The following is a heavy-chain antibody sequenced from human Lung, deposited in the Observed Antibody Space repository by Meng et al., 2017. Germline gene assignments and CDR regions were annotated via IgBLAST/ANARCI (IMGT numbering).Heavy chain of an antibody. D-gene: IGHD4-11*01. V-gene: IGHV4-34*01. Sequence: QAQLQQWGCRLLKPSATLSLTCVGAGGSFSDYYWSWIRQPPGKGLEWIGEINHSGSTNYNPSLESRATISVDTSQNNLSLKLSSVTAADSAVYYCARGPTTMAHDFDYWGQGTLVTVSS. CDR2: INHSGST. CDR1: GGSFSDYY. J-gene: IGHJ4*02. CDR3: ARGPTTMAHDFDY.